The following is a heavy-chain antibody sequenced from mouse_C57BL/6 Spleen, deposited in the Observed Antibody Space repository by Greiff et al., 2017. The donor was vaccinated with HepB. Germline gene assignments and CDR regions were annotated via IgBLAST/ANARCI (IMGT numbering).Heavy chain of an antibody. CDR2: INPNNGGT. Sequence: VQLQQSGPELVKPGASVKISCKASGYTFTDYYMNWVKQSHGKSLEWIGDINPNNGGTSYNQKFKGKATLTVDKSSSTAHMELRSLTSEDSAVYYCARGNSNYYFDYWGQGTTLTVSS. CDR3: ARGNSNYYFDY. J-gene: IGHJ2*01. D-gene: IGHD2-5*01. CDR1: GYTFTDYY. V-gene: IGHV1-26*01.